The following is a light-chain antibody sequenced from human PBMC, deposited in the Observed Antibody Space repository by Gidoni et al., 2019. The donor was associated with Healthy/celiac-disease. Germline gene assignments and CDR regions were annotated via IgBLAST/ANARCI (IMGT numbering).Light chain of an antibody. CDR1: QCVSSY. V-gene: IGKV3-11*01. CDR2: DAS. CDR3: QQRSNWPPGVT. J-gene: IGKJ5*01. Sequence: EIVLTQSPATLSWSPGERATLSCRASQCVSSYLAWYQQKPGQAPRLLIYDASNRATGIPARFSGSGSGTDFTLTISSLEPEDFAVYYCQQRSNWPPGVTFXQXTRLXIK.